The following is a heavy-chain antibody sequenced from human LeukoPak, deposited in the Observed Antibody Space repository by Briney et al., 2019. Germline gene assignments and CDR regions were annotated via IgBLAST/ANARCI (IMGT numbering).Heavy chain of an antibody. Sequence: SVKVSCKASGGTFSSYAISWVRQAPGQGLEWMGRIIPILGIANYAQKFQGRVTITADKSTSTAYMELSSLRSEDTAVYYCARQNWYNWNYVPFDYWGQGTLVTVSS. CDR3: ARQNWYNWNYVPFDY. CDR2: IIPILGIA. D-gene: IGHD1-7*01. V-gene: IGHV1-69*04. J-gene: IGHJ4*02. CDR1: GGTFSSYA.